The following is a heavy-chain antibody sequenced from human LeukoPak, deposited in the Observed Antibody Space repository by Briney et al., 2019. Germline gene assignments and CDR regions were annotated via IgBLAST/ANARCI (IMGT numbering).Heavy chain of an antibody. V-gene: IGHV4-31*03. CDR2: IYYSGST. Sequence: PSQTLSLTCTVSGGSISNGGYYWSWIRQHPGKGLEWIGYIYYSGSTYYNPSLKSRVTISVDTSKNQFSLKLGSVTAADTAVYYCARAYSGYDGFDYWGQGTLVTVSS. CDR1: GGSISNGGYY. D-gene: IGHD5-12*01. CDR3: ARAYSGYDGFDY. J-gene: IGHJ4*02.